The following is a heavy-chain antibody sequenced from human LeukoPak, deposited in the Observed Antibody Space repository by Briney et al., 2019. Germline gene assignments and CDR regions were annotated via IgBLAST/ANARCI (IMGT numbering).Heavy chain of an antibody. CDR2: ISPSVGTT. CDR3: ARIGDYGSGSEGFDP. V-gene: IGHV1-46*04. CDR1: GYTFTSYY. J-gene: IGHJ5*02. Sequence: GASVKVSCKASGYTFTSYYIHWVRQAPGQGLEWMGLISPSVGTTTYAQKLQGRVTMTRDTSTSTVYMELRSLRSEDTAVYYCARIGDYGSGSEGFDPWGQGTLVTVSS. D-gene: IGHD3-10*01.